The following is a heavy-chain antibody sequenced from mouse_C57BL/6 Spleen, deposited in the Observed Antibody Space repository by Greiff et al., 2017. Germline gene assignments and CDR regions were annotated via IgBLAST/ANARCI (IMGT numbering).Heavy chain of an antibody. Sequence: EVKVEESGGGLVQPGGSMKLSCVASGFTFSNYWMNWVRQSPEKGLEWVAQIRLKSDNYATHYAESVKGRFTISRDDSKSSVYLQMNNLRAEDTGIYYCTDRGDYDGNYAMDYWGQGTSVTVSS. V-gene: IGHV6-3*01. D-gene: IGHD2-4*01. J-gene: IGHJ4*01. CDR1: GFTFSNYW. CDR2: IRLKSDNYAT. CDR3: TDRGDYDGNYAMDY.